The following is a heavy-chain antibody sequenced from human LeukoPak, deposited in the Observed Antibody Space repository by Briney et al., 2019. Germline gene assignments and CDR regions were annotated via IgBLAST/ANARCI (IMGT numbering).Heavy chain of an antibody. Sequence: GGSLRLSCAASGFTFSSYWMSWVRQAPGKGLEWVANIKQDGSEKYYVDSVKGRFTISRDNAKNSLYLQMNSLRAEDTAVYYCARGMGAGMGYCSSTSCPTYDAFDIWGQGTMVTVSS. CDR2: IKQDGSEK. J-gene: IGHJ3*02. CDR1: GFTFSSYW. D-gene: IGHD2-2*01. V-gene: IGHV3-7*03. CDR3: ARGMGAGMGYCSSTSCPTYDAFDI.